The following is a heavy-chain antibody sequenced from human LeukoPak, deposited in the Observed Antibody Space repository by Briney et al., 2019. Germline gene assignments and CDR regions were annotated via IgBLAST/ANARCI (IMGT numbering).Heavy chain of an antibody. CDR2: INHNAEMI. CDR1: GFPFGSYA. J-gene: IGHJ4*02. V-gene: IGHV3-48*02. Sequence: PGGSLRLSCEGSGFPFGSYAMSWVRQAPGKGQEWIAYINHNAEMIFYPDFVKGRFTISRDNPKKSLYLQMNALRYEDTAIYYCARDHDWAFDLWGQGTLVTVSS. CDR3: ARDHDWAFDL. D-gene: IGHD3-9*01.